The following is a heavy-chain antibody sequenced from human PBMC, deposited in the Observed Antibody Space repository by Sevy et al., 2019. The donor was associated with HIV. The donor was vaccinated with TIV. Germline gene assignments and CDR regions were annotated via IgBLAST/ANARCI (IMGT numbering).Heavy chain of an antibody. CDR2: ISGSGGST. CDR1: GFTFSSYA. CDR3: AKGQSTGIVGATDY. D-gene: IGHD1-26*01. V-gene: IGHV3-23*01. Sequence: GGSLRLSCAASGFTFSSYAMNWVRQAPGKGLEWVSAISGSGGSTYYADSVKGRFTISRDNSKNTLYLQMNSLRAEDTAVYYCAKGQSTGIVGATDYWGQRTLVTVSS. J-gene: IGHJ4*02.